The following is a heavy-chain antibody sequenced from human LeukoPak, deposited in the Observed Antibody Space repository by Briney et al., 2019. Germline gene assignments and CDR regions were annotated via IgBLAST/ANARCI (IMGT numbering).Heavy chain of an antibody. V-gene: IGHV4-30-4*01. CDR3: ARSFGDYRFSFFDS. CDR2: IYYTGIT. D-gene: IGHD4-17*01. Sequence: SETLSLTCTVSGGSISSGDYYWSWIRQPPGKGLEWIGYIYYTGITYYNPSVKSRVTISVDTSKNQFSLKLSSVTAADTAVYYCARSFGDYRFSFFDSWGQGTLVTVSS. CDR1: GGSISSGDYY. J-gene: IGHJ4*02.